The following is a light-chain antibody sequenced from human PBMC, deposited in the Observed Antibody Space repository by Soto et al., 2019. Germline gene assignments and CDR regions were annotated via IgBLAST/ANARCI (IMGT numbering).Light chain of an antibody. J-gene: IGKJ1*01. V-gene: IGKV3-20*01. CDR3: QQYGSSPWT. CDR2: DAS. Sequence: EIVLTQSPATLSLSPGERATLSCRASQSVSSYLAWYQQKPGQAPRLLIYDASNRATGIPDRFSGSGSGTDFTLTISRLGPEDFAVYYCQQYGSSPWTFGQGTKVDIK. CDR1: QSVSSY.